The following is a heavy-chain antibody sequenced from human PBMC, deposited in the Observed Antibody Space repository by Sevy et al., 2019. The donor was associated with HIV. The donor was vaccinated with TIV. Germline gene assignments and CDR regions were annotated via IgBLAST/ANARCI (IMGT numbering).Heavy chain of an antibody. CDR2: FDPEDGET. D-gene: IGHD3-16*02. CDR3: ATAVMITFGGVIANDY. CDR1: GYTLTESS. J-gene: IGHJ4*02. Sequence: ASVKVSCKVSGYTLTESSMHWVRQAPGKGLEWMGGFDPEDGETIYAQKFQGRVTMTEDTSTDTAYMELSSLRSEDTAVYYCATAVMITFGGVIANDYWGQGTLVTVSS. V-gene: IGHV1-24*01.